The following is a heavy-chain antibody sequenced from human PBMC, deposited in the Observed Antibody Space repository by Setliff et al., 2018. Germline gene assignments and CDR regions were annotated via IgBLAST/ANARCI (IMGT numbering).Heavy chain of an antibody. CDR1: GGSFSGYY. D-gene: IGHD6-13*01. J-gene: IGHJ4*02. V-gene: IGHV4-34*01. CDR2: INHTGST. Sequence: SSETLSLTCAVYGGSFSGYYWSWIRQPPGKGLELIGEINHTGSTNYNPSLKSRVTISLDMSKNQFSLTLRSVTAADTAMYYCARGINSVSWTPKYWGRGTLVTVSS. CDR3: ARGINSVSWTPKY.